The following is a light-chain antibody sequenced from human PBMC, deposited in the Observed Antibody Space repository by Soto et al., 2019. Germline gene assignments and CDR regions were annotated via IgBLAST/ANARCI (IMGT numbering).Light chain of an antibody. Sequence: ALTQPASVSGSPGQSITISCTGTSSDVGGYNYVSWYQQHPGKAPKLMIYDVSNRPSGVSNRFSGSKSGNTASLTISGLQAEDEADYYCSSYTSSSTNYVFGTGTKVTVL. CDR3: SSYTSSSTNYV. J-gene: IGLJ1*01. CDR1: SSDVGGYNY. CDR2: DVS. V-gene: IGLV2-14*01.